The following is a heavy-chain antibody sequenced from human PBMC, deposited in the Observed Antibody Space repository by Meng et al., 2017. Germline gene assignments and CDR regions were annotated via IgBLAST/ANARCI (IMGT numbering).Heavy chain of an antibody. D-gene: IGHD2-21*02. CDR1: GGTFSSYA. V-gene: IGHV1-69*01. Sequence: QVQLVESGAELKKPGSSVKVSCKASGGTFSSYAISWVRQAPGQGLEWMGGIIPIFGTANYAQKFQGRVTITADESTSTAYMELSSLRSEDTAVYYCAREIAAAYCGGDCYLWGQGTLVTVSS. J-gene: IGHJ5*02. CDR3: AREIAAAYCGGDCYL. CDR2: IIPIFGTA.